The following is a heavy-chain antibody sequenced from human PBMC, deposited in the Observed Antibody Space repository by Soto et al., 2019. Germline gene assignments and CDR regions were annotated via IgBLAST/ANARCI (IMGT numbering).Heavy chain of an antibody. Sequence: PSETLSLTCNVSGGSVRRGETYWSWIRQSPGNGLEWIGYIHYSGSTYYSPSLRSRVKMSLDMSKNQFSLKLSSVTAADTAVYYCVFADLVGRGNYYYGMDVWGQGTTVTVSS. CDR3: VFADLVGRGNYYYGMDV. J-gene: IGHJ6*02. D-gene: IGHD2-15*01. CDR2: IHYSGST. V-gene: IGHV4-30-4*01. CDR1: GGSVRRGETY.